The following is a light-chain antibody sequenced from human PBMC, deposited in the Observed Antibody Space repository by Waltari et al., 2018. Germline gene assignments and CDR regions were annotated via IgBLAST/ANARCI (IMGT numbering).Light chain of an antibody. CDR1: QSVGTY. CDR3: QHHLRLPTT. J-gene: IGKJ1*01. Sequence: IVLTQSPGTLSSSPGERATLSCRASQSVGTYLAWYQQKPGQAPRLLIYGAYSRAAGIPDRFSGSGYGTDFSLTISRLEPEDFAVYFCQHHLRLPTTFGQGTKVEIK. CDR2: GAY. V-gene: IGKV3-20*01.